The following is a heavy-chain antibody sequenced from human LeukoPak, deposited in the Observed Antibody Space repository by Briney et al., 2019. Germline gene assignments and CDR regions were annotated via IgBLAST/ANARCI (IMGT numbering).Heavy chain of an antibody. J-gene: IGHJ6*03. CDR3: ARDFAYYDFWSGSYYYYYYMDV. Sequence: PGGSLRLSCAASGFTFSSYWMHWVRQAPGKGLVWVSRINSDGSSTGYADSVKGRFTISRDNAKNTLYLQMNSLRAEDTAVYYCARDFAYYDFWSGSYYYYYYMDVWGKGTTVTVSS. V-gene: IGHV3-74*01. D-gene: IGHD3-3*01. CDR2: INSDGSST. CDR1: GFTFSSYW.